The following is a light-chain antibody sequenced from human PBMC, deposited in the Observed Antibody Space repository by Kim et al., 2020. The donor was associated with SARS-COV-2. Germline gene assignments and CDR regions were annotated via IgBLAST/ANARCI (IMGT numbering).Light chain of an antibody. CDR1: QSVSSSY. CDR3: QQYGSSPRYT. CDR2: GAS. V-gene: IGKV3-20*01. J-gene: IGKJ2*01. Sequence: EIVLTQSPGTLSLSPGERATLSCRASQSVSSSYLAWYQQKPGQAPRFLIYGASSRATGIPDRFSGSGSGTDFTLTISRLEPEDFAVYYCQQYGSSPRYTFGQGTELEI.